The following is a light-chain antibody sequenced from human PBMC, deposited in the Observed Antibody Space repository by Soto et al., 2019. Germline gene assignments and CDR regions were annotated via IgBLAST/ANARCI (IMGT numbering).Light chain of an antibody. CDR3: QQSYSKPWT. Sequence: DIQMTPSPASLSASLGDRVTITCRASQSISSYLNWYQQKPGKAPKLLIYAASSLQSGVPSRFSGSGSGTDFTLTISSLQPEDFETYYCQQSYSKPWTFGQGTKVDIK. CDR2: AAS. J-gene: IGKJ1*01. CDR1: QSISSY. V-gene: IGKV1-39*01.